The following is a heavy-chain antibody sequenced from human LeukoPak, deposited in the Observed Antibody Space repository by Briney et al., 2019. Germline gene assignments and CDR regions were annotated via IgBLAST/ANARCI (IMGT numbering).Heavy chain of an antibody. D-gene: IGHD2-21*01. CDR3: ARDGIVVMSTYGMDV. Sequence: GASVKVSCKASGDTFSKYAISWVRQAPGQGLEWMGRIIPILGIANYAHNFQGRVTISADKSTSTAYMELSSLRSEDTAVYYCARDGIVVMSTYGMDVWGQGTTVTVSS. CDR1: GDTFSKYA. J-gene: IGHJ6*02. CDR2: IIPILGIA. V-gene: IGHV1-69*04.